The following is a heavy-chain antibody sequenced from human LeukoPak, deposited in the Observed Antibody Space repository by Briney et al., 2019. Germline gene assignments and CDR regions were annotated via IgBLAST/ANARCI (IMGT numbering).Heavy chain of an antibody. V-gene: IGHV4-34*01. CDR2: INHSGST. Sequence: PSETLSLTCAVYGGSFSGYYWSWIRQPPGKGLEWIGEINHSGSTNYNPSLKSRVTISVDTSKNQFSLKLSSVTAADTAVYYCAREGVPADQEGACNWFDPWGQGTLVTVSS. CDR3: AREGVPADQEGACNWFDP. J-gene: IGHJ5*02. CDR1: GGSFSGYY. D-gene: IGHD2-2*01.